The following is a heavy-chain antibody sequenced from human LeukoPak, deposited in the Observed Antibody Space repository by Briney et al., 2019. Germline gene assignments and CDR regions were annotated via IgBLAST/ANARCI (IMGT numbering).Heavy chain of an antibody. Sequence: SETLSLTCTVSGGSISSGSYYWSWIRQPAGKGLEWIGRIYTSGSTNYNPSLKSRVTISVDTSKNQFSLKLSSVTAADTAVYYCARRDYDFWSGYYPNYFDYWGQGTLVTVSS. J-gene: IGHJ4*02. CDR2: IYTSGST. CDR1: GGSISSGSYY. V-gene: IGHV4-61*02. CDR3: ARRDYDFWSGYYPNYFDY. D-gene: IGHD3-3*01.